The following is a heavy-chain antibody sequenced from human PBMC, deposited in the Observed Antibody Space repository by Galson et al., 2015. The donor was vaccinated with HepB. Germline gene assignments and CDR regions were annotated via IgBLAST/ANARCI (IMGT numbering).Heavy chain of an antibody. Sequence: PALVKPTQTLTLTCTFSGFSLTTSGMSVSWIRQSPGKALEWLARIDWDDDKYYSTSLKTRLTISQDTSKNHVVLTMTNVDPVDTATYYCARVGTSSSWYGDYFDYWGQGTQVTVSS. J-gene: IGHJ4*02. D-gene: IGHD6-13*01. V-gene: IGHV2-70*11. CDR1: GFSLTTSGMS. CDR3: ARVGTSSSWYGDYFDY. CDR2: IDWDDDK.